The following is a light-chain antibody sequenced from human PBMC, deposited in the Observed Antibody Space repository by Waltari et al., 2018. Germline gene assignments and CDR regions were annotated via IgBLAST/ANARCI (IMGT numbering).Light chain of an antibody. CDR3: SSYTGSSTLVI. Sequence: QSALTQPASVSGSPGQSITISCTGSSSAVGAYDYVSWYQHHPGKAPKPMIYGFGNRPSGFSHRCSRSKSGNTASLTISGVQAEDEADYYCSSYTGSSTLVIFGGGTKLTVL. CDR2: GFG. CDR1: SSAVGAYDY. V-gene: IGLV2-14*01. J-gene: IGLJ2*01.